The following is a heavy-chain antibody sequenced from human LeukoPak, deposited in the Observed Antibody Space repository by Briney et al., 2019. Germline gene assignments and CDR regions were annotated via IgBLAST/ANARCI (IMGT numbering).Heavy chain of an antibody. V-gene: IGHV3-7*01. Sequence: GGSLRVSCAASGFTFSSYWMSWVRQAPGKGLEWVANIKQDGSEKYYVDSVKGRFTISRDNAKNSLYLQMNSLRAEDTAVYYCARDPVGSGKGYYGMDVWGQGTTVTVSS. CDR1: GFTFSSYW. J-gene: IGHJ6*02. CDR3: ARDPVGSGKGYYGMDV. CDR2: IKQDGSEK. D-gene: IGHD3-10*01.